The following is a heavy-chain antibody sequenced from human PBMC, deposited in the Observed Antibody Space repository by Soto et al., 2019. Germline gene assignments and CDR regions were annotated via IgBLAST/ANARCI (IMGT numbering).Heavy chain of an antibody. CDR1: GGSISTSRSY. CDR3: ARGYSYGLINYYYGMDV. CDR2: IYYSGST. V-gene: IGHV4-39*01. D-gene: IGHD5-18*01. J-gene: IGHJ6*02. Sequence: SETLSLTCNVSGGSISTSRSYWAWIRQPPGKGLEWIGSIYYSGSTYYNPSLKSRVTISVDTSKNQFSLKLSSVTAADTAVYYCARGYSYGLINYYYGMDVWGQGTTVTVSS.